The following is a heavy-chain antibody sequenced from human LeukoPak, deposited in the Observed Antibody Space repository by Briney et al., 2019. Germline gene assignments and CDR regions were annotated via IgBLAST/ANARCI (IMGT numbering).Heavy chain of an antibody. CDR2: IGTAGDT. CDR1: GFTFSSYD. V-gene: IGHV3-13*01. Sequence: GGSLRLSCAASGFTFSSYDMHWVRKATGKGLEWVSAIGTAGDTYYPGSVKGRFTISRENAKNSLYLQMNSLRAGDTAVYYCARGVAAAGTGWFDPWGQGTLVTVSS. J-gene: IGHJ5*02. CDR3: ARGVAAAGTGWFDP. D-gene: IGHD6-13*01.